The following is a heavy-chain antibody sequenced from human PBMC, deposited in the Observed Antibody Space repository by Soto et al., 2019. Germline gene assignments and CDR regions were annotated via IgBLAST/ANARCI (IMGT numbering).Heavy chain of an antibody. CDR3: AKDHLPSGRNYFDY. CDR2: ISYDGSNK. V-gene: IGHV3-30*18. CDR1: GFTFSSCG. J-gene: IGHJ4*02. Sequence: GGSLRLSCAASGFTFSSCGMHWVRQAPGKGLEWVAVISYDGSNKYYADSVKGRFTISRDNSKNTLYLQMNSLRAEDTAVYYCAKDHLPSGRNYFDYWGQGT. D-gene: IGHD2-15*01.